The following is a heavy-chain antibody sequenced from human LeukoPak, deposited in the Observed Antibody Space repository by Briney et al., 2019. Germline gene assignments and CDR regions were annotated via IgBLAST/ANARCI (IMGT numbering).Heavy chain of an antibody. D-gene: IGHD2-15*01. CDR3: ARATNLCSGGSCYSWDYYYYMDV. CDR2: ISAYNGNT. V-gene: IGHV1-18*01. J-gene: IGHJ6*03. Sequence: VSVKVSCKASGYTFTSYGISWVRQAPGQGLEWMGWISAYNGNTNYAQKLQGRVTMTTDTSTSTAYMELRSLRSDDTAVYYCARATNLCSGGSCYSWDYYYYMDVWGKGTTVTVSS. CDR1: GYTFTSYG.